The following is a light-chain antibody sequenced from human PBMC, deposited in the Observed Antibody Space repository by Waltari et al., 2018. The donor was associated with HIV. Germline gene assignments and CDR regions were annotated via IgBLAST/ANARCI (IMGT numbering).Light chain of an antibody. Sequence: QSVLTQPPSASGTPGQRVTISCSGSSYNIGSNYVYWYQQLPGTAPKLLIYRNNQRPSGGPDRFASSKSGTSAALAISGSRSEDEADYYCAAWDDSLSGFWVFGGGTKLTVL. CDR2: RNN. CDR1: SYNIGSNY. V-gene: IGLV1-47*01. CDR3: AAWDDSLSGFWV. J-gene: IGLJ3*02.